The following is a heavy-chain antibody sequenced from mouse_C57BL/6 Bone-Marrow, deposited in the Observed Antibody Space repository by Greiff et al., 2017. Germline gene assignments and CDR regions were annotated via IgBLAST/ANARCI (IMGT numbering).Heavy chain of an antibody. CDR3: ARKGGISY. D-gene: IGHD1-1*02. J-gene: IGHJ2*01. CDR1: GYSITSGYY. Sequence: EVKVEESGPGLVKPSQSLSLTCSVTGYSITSGYYWNWIRQFPGNKLEWMGYISYDGSNNYNPSLKNRISITRDTSKNQFFLKLNSVTTEDTATYYCARKGGISYWGQGTTLTVSS. V-gene: IGHV3-6*01. CDR2: ISYDGSN.